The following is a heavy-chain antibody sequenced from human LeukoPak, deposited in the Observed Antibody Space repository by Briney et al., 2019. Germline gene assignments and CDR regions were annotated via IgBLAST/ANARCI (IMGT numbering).Heavy chain of an antibody. J-gene: IGHJ6*02. CDR1: GGSISSGGYS. Sequence: SETLSLTCAVSGGSISSGGYSWSWIRQPPGKGLEWTGYIYHSGSTYYNPSLKSRVTISVDRSKNQFSLKLSSVTAADTAVYYCARGRAWFGEEPLMDVWGQGTTVTVSS. D-gene: IGHD3-10*01. CDR3: ARGRAWFGEEPLMDV. CDR2: IYHSGST. V-gene: IGHV4-30-2*01.